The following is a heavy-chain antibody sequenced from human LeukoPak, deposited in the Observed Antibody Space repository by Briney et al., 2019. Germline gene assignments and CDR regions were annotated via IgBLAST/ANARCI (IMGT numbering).Heavy chain of an antibody. CDR1: GGSISSSSYY. CDR2: INHSGST. Sequence: PSETLSLTRTVSGGSISSSSYYWGWIRQPPGKGLEWFGEINHSGSTNYNPALRSRVTISVDMSKEQFSLNLRSVTAADTAVYYCVGESDDYSYMDVWGEGTTVTVSS. V-gene: IGHV4-39*07. J-gene: IGHJ6*03. CDR3: VGESDDYSYMDV.